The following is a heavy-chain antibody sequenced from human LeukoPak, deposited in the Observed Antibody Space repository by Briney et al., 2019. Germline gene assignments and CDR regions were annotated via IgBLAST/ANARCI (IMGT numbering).Heavy chain of an antibody. CDR1: GFTFSSYA. CDR3: TTVEYQLPDYWFDP. D-gene: IGHD2-2*01. V-gene: IGHV3-15*01. CDR2: IKRKTDGGTT. Sequence: GGSLRLSCAASGFTFSSYAMTWVRQAPGKGLEWVGRIKRKTDGGTTDYAAPVKGRFTISRDDSKNTLYLQMNSLKTEDTAVYYCTTVEYQLPDYWFDPWGQGTLVAVSS. J-gene: IGHJ5*02.